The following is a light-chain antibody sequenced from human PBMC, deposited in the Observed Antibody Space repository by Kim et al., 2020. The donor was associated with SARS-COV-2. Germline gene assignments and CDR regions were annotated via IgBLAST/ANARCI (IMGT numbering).Light chain of an antibody. Sequence: GQSVTISCTRTSSDIGGYNFVAWYQQHPGKAPKVMIYEVNKRPSGVPDRFSGSKSGNTASLTVSGLQAEDEADYYCSSYAGRQNLVFGGGTQLTVL. V-gene: IGLV2-8*01. CDR2: EVN. CDR1: SSDIGGYNF. CDR3: SSYAGRQNLV. J-gene: IGLJ2*01.